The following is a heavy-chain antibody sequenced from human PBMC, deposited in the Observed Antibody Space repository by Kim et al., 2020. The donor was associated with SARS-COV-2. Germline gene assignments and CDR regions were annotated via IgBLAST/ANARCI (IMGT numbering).Heavy chain of an antibody. J-gene: IGHJ2*01. CDR3: ARDPSPGSFWYFDL. D-gene: IGHD1-1*01. V-gene: IGHV1-69*01. Sequence: AQKFQGRVTITADESTSTAYMELSSLRSEDTAVYYCARDPSPGSFWYFDLWGRGTLVTVSS.